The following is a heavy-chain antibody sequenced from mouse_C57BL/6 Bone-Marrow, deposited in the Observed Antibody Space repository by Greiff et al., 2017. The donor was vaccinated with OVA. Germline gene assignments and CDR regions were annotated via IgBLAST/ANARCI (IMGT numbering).Heavy chain of an antibody. CDR2: IHPYSGST. CDR3: ARDSAGYVCLDY. D-gene: IGHD3-2*02. Sequence: QVQLQQPGAELVKPGASVKLSCKASGYTFTSYWMHWVKQRPGQGLEWIGMIHPYSGSTNYNEKFKSKATLTVDKSSSTAYMQLSSLTSEDSAVYYCARDSAGYVCLDYWGQGTTLTVSS. V-gene: IGHV1-64*01. CDR1: GYTFTSYW. J-gene: IGHJ2*01.